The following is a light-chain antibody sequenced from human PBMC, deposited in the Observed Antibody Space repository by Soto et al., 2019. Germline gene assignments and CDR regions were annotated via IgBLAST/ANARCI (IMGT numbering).Light chain of an antibody. Sequence: VLTQPASVSGSPGESITISCTGTSSDVGTYNLVTWYQQHPGRVPKLILYEGNKRPSGVSSRFSASKSGNTASLTISGLQAEDEADYFCCSYAPSRTLLFGGGTKVTVL. CDR3: CSYAPSRTLL. CDR2: EGN. J-gene: IGLJ2*01. V-gene: IGLV2-23*01. CDR1: SSDVGTYNL.